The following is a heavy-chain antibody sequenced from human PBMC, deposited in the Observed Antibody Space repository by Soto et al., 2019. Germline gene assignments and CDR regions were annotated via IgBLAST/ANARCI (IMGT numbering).Heavy chain of an antibody. J-gene: IGHJ4*02. CDR2: MNPNSGNT. CDR1: GYTFTSYD. Sequence: EASVKVSCKASGYTFTSYDINWVRQATGQGLEWMGWMNPNSGNTGYAQKFQGRVTMTRNTSISTAYMELSSLRSEDTAVYYCARTRFGELFLFDYWGQGTLVTVSS. V-gene: IGHV1-8*01. D-gene: IGHD3-10*01. CDR3: ARTRFGELFLFDY.